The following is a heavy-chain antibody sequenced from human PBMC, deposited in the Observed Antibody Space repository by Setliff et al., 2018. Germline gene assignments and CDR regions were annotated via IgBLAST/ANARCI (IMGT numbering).Heavy chain of an antibody. D-gene: IGHD3-22*01. CDR3: ARAPAYVGNLMVVVTTEGYYFDS. J-gene: IGHJ4*02. V-gene: IGHV1-69*13. CDR2: IIPIFGTA. Sequence: SVKVSCKVSGYTFTVYTMNWVRQAPGQGLEWMGGIIPIFGTAKYAQKFQGRVTITADQSTRTAYMELSSLRSEDTAVYFCARAPAYVGNLMVVVTTEGYYFDSWGQGTLVTVSS. CDR1: GYTFTVYT.